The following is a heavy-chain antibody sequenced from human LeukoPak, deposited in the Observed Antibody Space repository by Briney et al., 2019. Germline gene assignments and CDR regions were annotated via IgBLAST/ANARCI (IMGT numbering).Heavy chain of an antibody. V-gene: IGHV3-23*01. CDR2: ISGSGGST. CDR3: AKGGYSNGRYYYYYMDV. CDR1: GFTFSSYA. J-gene: IGHJ6*03. Sequence: GGSLRLSCAASGFTFSSYAMSWDRQAPGKGLEWVSAISGSGGSTYYADSAKGRFTISRDNSKNTLYLQMNSLRAEDTAVYYCAKGGYSNGRYYYYYMDVWGEGTTVTVSS. D-gene: IGHD5-18*01.